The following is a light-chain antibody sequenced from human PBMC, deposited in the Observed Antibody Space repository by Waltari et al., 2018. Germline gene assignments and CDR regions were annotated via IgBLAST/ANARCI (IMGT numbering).Light chain of an antibody. CDR3: FQGTHWPPYT. V-gene: IGKV2-30*01. Sequence: DVVLTQSPLSLPVTLGQPASLSCRSSHSLVNTAGNTYLNWFHQRPGQSPRRLIYKVSNRDSGVPDRFSGSGAVTDFTLRISRVEAEDVGLYFCFQGTHWPPYTFGQGTKLEIK. CDR2: KVS. J-gene: IGKJ2*01. CDR1: HSLVNTAGNTY.